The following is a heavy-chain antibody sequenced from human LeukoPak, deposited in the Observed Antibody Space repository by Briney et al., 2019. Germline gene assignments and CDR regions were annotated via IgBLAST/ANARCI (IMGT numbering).Heavy chain of an antibody. CDR2: IYFTGNT. Sequence: SETLSLTCTVSGGSIRSDSWSWIRQPPGKGLEWIGDIYFTGNTNYNPSLESRVTISVDSSKNQFSLKLSSVTAADTAVYYCAREYNWFDPWGQGTLVTVSS. V-gene: IGHV4-59*01. CDR3: AREYNWFDP. J-gene: IGHJ5*02. CDR1: GGSIRSDS.